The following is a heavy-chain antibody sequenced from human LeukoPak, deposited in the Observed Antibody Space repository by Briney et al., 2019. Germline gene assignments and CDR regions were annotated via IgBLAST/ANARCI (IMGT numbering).Heavy chain of an antibody. CDR2: ISGSGGST. J-gene: IGHJ1*01. CDR1: GFTFSSYA. CDR3: TTPLRYFDWSD. D-gene: IGHD3-9*01. V-gene: IGHV3-23*01. Sequence: PGGSLRLSCAASGFTFSSYAMSWVRQAPGKGLEWVSAISGSGGSTYYADSVKGRFTISRDNSKNTLYLQMNSLKTEDTAVYYCTTPLRYFDWSDWGQGTLVTVSS.